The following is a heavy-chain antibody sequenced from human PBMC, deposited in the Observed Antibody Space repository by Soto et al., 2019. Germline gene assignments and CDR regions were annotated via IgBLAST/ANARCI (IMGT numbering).Heavy chain of an antibody. CDR3: AKDADIVVVPAAMAAYYFDY. CDR1: GFTFSSYG. V-gene: IGHV3-30*18. Sequence: QVQLVESGGGVVQPGRSLRLSCAASGFTFSSYGMHWVRQAPGKGLEWVAAISYDGSNKYYADSVKGRFTISRDNSKNTLYLQMNSLRAEDTAVYYCAKDADIVVVPAAMAAYYFDYWGQGTLVTVSS. CDR2: ISYDGSNK. J-gene: IGHJ4*02. D-gene: IGHD2-2*01.